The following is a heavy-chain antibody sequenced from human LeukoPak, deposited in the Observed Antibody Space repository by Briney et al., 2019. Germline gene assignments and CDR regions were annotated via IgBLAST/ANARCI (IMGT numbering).Heavy chain of an antibody. CDR1: GFTFSSYA. V-gene: IGHV3-23*01. J-gene: IGHJ4*02. CDR3: ARLGYYGSGSYYYFDY. D-gene: IGHD3-10*01. Sequence: GGSLRLSCAASGFTFSSYAMSWVRQAPGKGLEWGSAISGSGGSTYYADSVKGRFTISRDNSKNTLYLQMSSLRADDTAVYYCARLGYYGSGSYYYFDYWGQGTLVTVSS. CDR2: ISGSGGST.